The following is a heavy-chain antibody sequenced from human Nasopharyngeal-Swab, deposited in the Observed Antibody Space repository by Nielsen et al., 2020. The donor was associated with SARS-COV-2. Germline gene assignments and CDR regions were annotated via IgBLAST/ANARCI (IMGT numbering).Heavy chain of an antibody. CDR3: AGGGFPALVDY. Sequence: SVKVSCKASGGTFSSYAISWVRQAPGQGLEWMGGIIPIFGTANYAQKFQGRVTITAHESTSTAYMELSSLRSEDTAVYYCAGGGFPALVDYWGQGTLVTVSS. D-gene: IGHD6-6*01. J-gene: IGHJ4*02. CDR1: GGTFSSYA. V-gene: IGHV1-69*13. CDR2: IIPIFGTA.